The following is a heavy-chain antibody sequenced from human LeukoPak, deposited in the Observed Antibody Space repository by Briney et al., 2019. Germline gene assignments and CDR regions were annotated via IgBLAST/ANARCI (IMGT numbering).Heavy chain of an antibody. V-gene: IGHV3-30-3*01. D-gene: IGHD3-3*01. CDR1: GFTFSSYA. J-gene: IGHJ4*02. CDR2: ISYDGSNK. Sequence: GGSLRLSCAASGFTFSSYAMHWVRQAPGKGLEWVAVISYDGSNKYYADSVKGRFTISRDNSKNTLYLQMNSLRAEDTAVYYCVRGLFGVVTMVDYWGQGTLVTVSS. CDR3: VRGLFGVVTMVDY.